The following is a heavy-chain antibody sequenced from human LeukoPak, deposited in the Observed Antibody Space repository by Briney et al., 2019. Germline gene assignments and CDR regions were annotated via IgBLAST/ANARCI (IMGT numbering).Heavy chain of an antibody. CDR2: ITSDGSSA. Sequence: GGSLRLSCAASGFTFSTYWIHWVRQAPGKGLVWVSHITSDGSSASYADSVKGRFSISRDNAKNTLYLQMNSLRAEDTAVYYCAKALQVWLFGFDYWGQGTLVTVSS. V-gene: IGHV3-74*01. CDR3: AKALQVWLFGFDY. D-gene: IGHD5-18*01. CDR1: GFTFSTYW. J-gene: IGHJ4*02.